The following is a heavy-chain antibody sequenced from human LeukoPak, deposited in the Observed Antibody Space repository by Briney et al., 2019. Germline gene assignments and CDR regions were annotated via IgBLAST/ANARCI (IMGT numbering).Heavy chain of an antibody. D-gene: IGHD3-3*01. CDR2: NSSSSSYI. J-gene: IGHJ4*02. V-gene: IGHV3-21*01. CDR1: GFTFSSYS. Sequence: GGSLRLSCAASGFTFSSYSMNWVRQAPGKGLEWVSSNSSSSSYIYYADSVKGRFTISRDNAKNSLYLQMNSLRAEDTAVYYCARDAEADFWSGYYHFDYWGQGTLVTVSS. CDR3: ARDAEADFWSGYYHFDY.